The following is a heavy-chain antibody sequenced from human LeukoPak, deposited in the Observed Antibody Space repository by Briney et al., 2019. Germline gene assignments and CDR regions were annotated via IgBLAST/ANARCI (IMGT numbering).Heavy chain of an antibody. J-gene: IGHJ4*02. D-gene: IGHD2-21*01. V-gene: IGHV4-61*02. Sequence: SQTLSLTCTVSGGSISSGSYYWSWIRQPAGKGLEWMGRIYTSGSTNYNPSLKSRVTISVDTSKNQFSLKLSSVTAADTAVYYCASANCGSSFDYWGQGTLVTVSS. CDR2: IYTSGST. CDR3: ASANCGSSFDY. CDR1: GGSISSGSYY.